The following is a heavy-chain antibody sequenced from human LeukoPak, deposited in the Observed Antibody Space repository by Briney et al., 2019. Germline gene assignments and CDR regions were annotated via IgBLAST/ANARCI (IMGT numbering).Heavy chain of an antibody. CDR2: ISAYNANT. J-gene: IGHJ4*02. D-gene: IGHD6-19*01. V-gene: IGHV1-18*01. CDR3: ARDPLGGSSGWYEGFDY. Sequence: ASVKVSCKASGYTFTSYGLSRVRQAPGQGLEWMGWISAYNANTSYAQKVQGRITMTTDTSTSTAYMELRSLRSDDTAVYYCARDPLGGSSGWYEGFDYWGQGTLVTVSS. CDR1: GYTFTSYG.